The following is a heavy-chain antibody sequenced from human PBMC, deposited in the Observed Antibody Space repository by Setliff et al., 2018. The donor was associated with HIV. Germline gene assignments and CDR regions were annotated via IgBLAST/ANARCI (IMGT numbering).Heavy chain of an antibody. CDR2: INHSGSY. CDR3: ARGLKTSDSYEGRWYYFDS. J-gene: IGHJ4*02. CDR1: GGSLSGYS. D-gene: IGHD3-16*01. Sequence: PSETLSLTCAVSGGSLSGYSWTWIRQIPGQGLEWIGQINHSGSYISNPSLKSRVTISVATSKSQFSLDLSSVTAADTAVYYCARGLKTSDSYEGRWYYFDSWAQGTLVTAPQ. V-gene: IGHV4-34*01.